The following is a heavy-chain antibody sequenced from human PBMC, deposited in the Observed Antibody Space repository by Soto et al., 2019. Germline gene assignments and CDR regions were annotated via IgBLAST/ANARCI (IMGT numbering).Heavy chain of an antibody. Sequence: QVQLIQSGAEVKRPGASLKVSCRASGYAFTTYGVSWVRQAPGQGLEWVGWISTYKGHTNFAQNFQGRVTLTTDTSTSTAYMERRSHTSADTAVYYCVRDLPSAATFFDPWGKETLVTVSS. J-gene: IGHJ5*02. CDR2: ISTYKGHT. V-gene: IGHV1-18*01. CDR1: GYAFTTYG. CDR3: VRDLPSAATFFDP. D-gene: IGHD6-25*01.